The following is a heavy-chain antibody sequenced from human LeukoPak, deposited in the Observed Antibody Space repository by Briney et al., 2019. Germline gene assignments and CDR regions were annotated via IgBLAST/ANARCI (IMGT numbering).Heavy chain of an antibody. J-gene: IGHJ4*02. V-gene: IGHV4-4*07. D-gene: IGHD3-22*01. Sequence: SETLSLTCTVSGGSISSYYWSWIRQPAGKGLEWIGRIYTSGSTNYNPSLKSRVTMSVDTSKNQFSLRLSSVTAADTAVYYCARSDYYDSSGYLDYWGQGTLDTVSS. CDR3: ARSDYYDSSGYLDY. CDR1: GGSISSYY. CDR2: IYTSGST.